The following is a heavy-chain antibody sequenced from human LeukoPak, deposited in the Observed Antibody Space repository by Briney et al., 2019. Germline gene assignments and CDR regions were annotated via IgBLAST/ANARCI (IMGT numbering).Heavy chain of an antibody. CDR2: IKQDGGEK. CDR1: GFTFSRYW. CDR3: ARDKGSDEGSKFDY. J-gene: IGHJ4*02. Sequence: GGSLRLSWEASGFTFSRYWMSWVRQAPGKGLEWVANIKQDGGEKYYVDSVKGRFTISRDNAKNSLYLQVNGLRADDTAVYYCARDKGSDEGSKFDYWGQGTLVTVSP. V-gene: IGHV3-7*03.